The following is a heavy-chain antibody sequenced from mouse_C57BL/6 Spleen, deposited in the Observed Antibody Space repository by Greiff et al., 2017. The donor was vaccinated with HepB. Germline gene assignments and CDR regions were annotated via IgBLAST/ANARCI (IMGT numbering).Heavy chain of an antibody. Sequence: VQLQQSGPELVKPGASVKISCKASGYAFSSSWMNWVKQRPGKGLEWIGRIYPGDGDTNYNGKFKGKATLTADKSSSTAYMQLSSLTSEDSAVYFCGRERDGNYDYAMDYWGQGTSVTVSS. CDR3: GRERDGNYDYAMDY. J-gene: IGHJ4*01. V-gene: IGHV1-82*01. D-gene: IGHD2-1*01. CDR2: IYPGDGDT. CDR1: GYAFSSSW.